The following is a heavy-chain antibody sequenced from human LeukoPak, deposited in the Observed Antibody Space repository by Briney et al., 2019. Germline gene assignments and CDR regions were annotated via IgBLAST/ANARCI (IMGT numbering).Heavy chain of an antibody. D-gene: IGHD3-3*01. J-gene: IGHJ4*02. CDR1: GGSISSYY. V-gene: IGHV4-59*01. Sequence: SETLSLTCTVSGGSISSYYWSWIRQPPGKGLEWIGYIYYSGSTNYNPSLKSRVTISVDTSKNQFSLKLSSVTAADTAVYYCARWPFWSGPSGFDYWGQGTLVTVSS. CDR3: ARWPFWSGPSGFDY. CDR2: IYYSGST.